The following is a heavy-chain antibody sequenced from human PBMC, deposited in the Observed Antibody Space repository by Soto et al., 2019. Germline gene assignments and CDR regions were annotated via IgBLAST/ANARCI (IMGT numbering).Heavy chain of an antibody. D-gene: IGHD7-27*01. CDR1: GYNFISYG. J-gene: IGHJ2*01. Sequence: QVQLVQSGAEVKKPGASVKVSCQASGYNFISYGVHWVRQAPGQRLEWMGWINAGIGNTKYSQKFQDRVTITRDIAASTVYMEVSSLSSEDTAVYYCARDLGILTRYFDLWGRGTLVTVSS. CDR2: INAGIGNT. V-gene: IGHV1-3*01. CDR3: ARDLGILTRYFDL.